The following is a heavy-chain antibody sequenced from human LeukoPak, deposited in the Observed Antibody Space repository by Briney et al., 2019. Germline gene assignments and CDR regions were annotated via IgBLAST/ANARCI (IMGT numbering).Heavy chain of an antibody. D-gene: IGHD2-2*01. CDR3: ARHCSSTSCYGIDV. CDR2: MSSSSSYI. Sequence: GGSLRLPCAASGFTFSSYSMNWVRQAPGKGLEWVSSMSSSSSYIYYADSVKGRFTISRDNAKNSLYLQMNSLRAEDTAVYYCARHCSSTSCYGIDVWGQGTTVTVSS. J-gene: IGHJ6*02. CDR1: GFTFSSYS. V-gene: IGHV3-21*01.